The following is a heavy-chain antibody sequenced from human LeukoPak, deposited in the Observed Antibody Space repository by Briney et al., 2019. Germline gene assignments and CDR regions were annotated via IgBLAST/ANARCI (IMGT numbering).Heavy chain of an antibody. D-gene: IGHD3-22*01. Sequence: ASVRVSCKASGYTFTAYYMHWVRQAPGQGLEWMGWINANSGGPNYAQKFQGRVTMTRDTSISTAYMELRRLTSDDTAIYYCARIITIIGDAFDIWGQGTMVTVSS. J-gene: IGHJ3*02. CDR3: ARIITIIGDAFDI. CDR2: INANSGGP. V-gene: IGHV1-2*02. CDR1: GYTFTAYY.